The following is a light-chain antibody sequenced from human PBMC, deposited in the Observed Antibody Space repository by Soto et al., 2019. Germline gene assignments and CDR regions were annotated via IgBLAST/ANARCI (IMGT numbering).Light chain of an antibody. CDR1: QNINIF. CDR3: QQTYSIPFT. Sequence: DIHMTQSPSSLSASVGDRVTITCRASQNINIFLNWYLQRPGEAPKVLIYATSSLQGGVPSRFSGSGSGTDFTLTISSLQPEDFATYHCQQTYSIPFTFGGGTKVDIK. J-gene: IGKJ4*01. CDR2: ATS. V-gene: IGKV1-39*01.